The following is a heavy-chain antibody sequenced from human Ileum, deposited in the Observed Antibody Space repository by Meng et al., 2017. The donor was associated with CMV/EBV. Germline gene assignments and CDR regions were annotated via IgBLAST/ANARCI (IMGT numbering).Heavy chain of an antibody. D-gene: IGHD2-15*01. V-gene: IGHV4-4*02. CDR3: ATGQTDCDRTMCQWWLGRFDR. CDR2: IYHSGSI. Sequence: SETLSLTCAVSGGSISRSTWWSWVRQPPGKGLEWIGEIYHSGSINYDPSLRSRVTISIDKSRNQFSLNLNPVTAADTAVYYRATGQTDCDRTMCQWWLGRFDRWGQGALVTVSS. J-gene: IGHJ4*02. CDR1: GGSISRSTW.